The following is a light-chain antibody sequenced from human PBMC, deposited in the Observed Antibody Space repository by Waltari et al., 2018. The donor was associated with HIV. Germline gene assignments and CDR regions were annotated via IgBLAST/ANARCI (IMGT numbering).Light chain of an antibody. CDR3: AAWDDTLSVL. V-gene: IGLV1-47*01. J-gene: IGLJ2*01. Sequence: QSVLTQPPSASGTPGQRVTISCSGSSHNLGSKYVYWYQKLPGSAPKLLSYRNNQRPSGVPDRFSGSKAGTSASLAISGLRSEDEADYYCAAWDDTLSVLFGGGTKLTVL. CDR2: RNN. CDR1: SHNLGSKY.